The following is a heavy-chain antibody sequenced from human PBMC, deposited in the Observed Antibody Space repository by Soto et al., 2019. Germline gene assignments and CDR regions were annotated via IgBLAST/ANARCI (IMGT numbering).Heavy chain of an antibody. Sequence: GGSLRLSCAASGFTFSSYGMHWVRQAPGKGLEWVAVIWYDGSNKYYADSVKGRFTISRDNSKNTLYLQMNSLRAEDTDVYYCSRDQVVVVPAAIFYYGMDVWGQGTTVTVSS. V-gene: IGHV3-33*01. CDR1: GFTFSSYG. D-gene: IGHD2-2*01. J-gene: IGHJ6*02. CDR3: SRDQVVVVPAAIFYYGMDV. CDR2: IWYDGSNK.